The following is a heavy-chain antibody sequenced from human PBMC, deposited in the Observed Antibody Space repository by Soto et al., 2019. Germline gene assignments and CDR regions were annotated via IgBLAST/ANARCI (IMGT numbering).Heavy chain of an antibody. D-gene: IGHD6-13*01. CDR1: GFTFSTYA. V-gene: IGHV3-23*01. CDR3: AKVPGYSSSWYKFNWFDP. CDR2: IGASGGSA. J-gene: IGHJ5*02. Sequence: GGSLRLSCAASGFTFSTYAMTWVRQAPGKGLEWVSVIGASGGSAYYADSVKGRFTISRDNSKSTLYLQMNSLSAEDTAIYFCAKVPGYSSSWYKFNWFDPWGQGTLVTVSS.